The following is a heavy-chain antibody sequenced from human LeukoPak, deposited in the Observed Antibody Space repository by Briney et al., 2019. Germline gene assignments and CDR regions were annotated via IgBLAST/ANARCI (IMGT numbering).Heavy chain of an antibody. D-gene: IGHD3-22*01. CDR3: SRGLDSRKLGY. CDR2: IHPSGML. J-gene: IGHJ4*02. V-gene: IGHV4-31*03. CDR1: GASFSSGDQY. Sequence: SETLSLTCTVSGASFSSGDQYWNWIRQSPGKGLEWIGSIHPSGMLYNNPSLESRVTISIDTSKNQFSINLNSVTAADTAVYFCSRGLDSRKLGYWGQGTLVTVSS.